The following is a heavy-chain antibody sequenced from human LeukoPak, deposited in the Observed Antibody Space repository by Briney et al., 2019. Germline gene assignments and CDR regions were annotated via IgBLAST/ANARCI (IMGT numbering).Heavy chain of an antibody. CDR3: AKEKGAYGSGSLGDY. J-gene: IGHJ4*02. CDR1: RFSFRSYD. D-gene: IGHD3-10*01. Sequence: GRSLRLSCAASRFSFRSYDMHWVRQAPGKGLEWVAVISSDGSNKHSADSLKGRFTISRDNSKNMLYLEMYSLRTEDTAVYCCAKEKGAYGSGSLGDYWGQGTLVTVSS. CDR2: ISSDGSNK. V-gene: IGHV3-30*18.